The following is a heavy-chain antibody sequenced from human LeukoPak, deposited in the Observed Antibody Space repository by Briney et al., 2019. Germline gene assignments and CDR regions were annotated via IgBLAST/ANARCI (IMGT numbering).Heavy chain of an antibody. CDR2: ISGSGGST. CDR1: GFTFSSYP. Sequence: PGGSLRLSCAASGFTFSSYPMSWVRQAPGKGLEWVSAISGSGGSTYYADSVKGRFTISRDNSKNTLYLQMNSLRAEDTAVYYCACYGSGSRNWFDPWGQGTLVTVSS. V-gene: IGHV3-23*01. D-gene: IGHD3-10*01. CDR3: ACYGSGSRNWFDP. J-gene: IGHJ5*02.